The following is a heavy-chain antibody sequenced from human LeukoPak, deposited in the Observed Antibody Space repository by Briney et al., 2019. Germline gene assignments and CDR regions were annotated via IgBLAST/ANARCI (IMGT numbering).Heavy chain of an antibody. J-gene: IGHJ5*02. CDR3: ARENKDNWFDP. CDR1: GFTFSSYA. CDR2: ISGSGGST. V-gene: IGHV3-23*01. Sequence: GGSLRLSCAASGFTFSSYAMSWVRQAPGKGLEWVSAISGSGGSTYYADSVKGRFTISRDNAKNSLYLQMNSLRAEDTAVYYCARENKDNWFDPWGQGTLVTVSS.